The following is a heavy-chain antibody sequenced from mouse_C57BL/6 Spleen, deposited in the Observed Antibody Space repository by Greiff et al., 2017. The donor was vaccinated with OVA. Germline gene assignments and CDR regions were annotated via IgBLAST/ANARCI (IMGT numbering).Heavy chain of an antibody. CDR2: INPNYGTT. Sequence: EVQLQQSGPELVKPGASVKISCKASGYSFTDYNMNWVKQSNGKSLEWIGVINPNYGTTSYNQKFKGKATLTVDQSSSTAYMQLNSLTSEDSAVYYCEREGITTVVTYFDVWGTGTPVTVSS. CDR1: GYSFTDYN. D-gene: IGHD1-1*01. CDR3: EREGITTVVTYFDV. V-gene: IGHV1-39*01. J-gene: IGHJ1*03.